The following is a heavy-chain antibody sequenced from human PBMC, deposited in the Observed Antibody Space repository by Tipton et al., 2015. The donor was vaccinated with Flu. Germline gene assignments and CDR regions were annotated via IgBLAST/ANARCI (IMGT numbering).Heavy chain of an antibody. CDR3: ARVTTVHVWYFDL. J-gene: IGHJ2*01. CDR1: GFSFSTYA. V-gene: IGHV3-23*01. D-gene: IGHD1-1*01. Sequence: GSLRLSCTTSGFSFSTYAMTWVRQAPGKGLEWIALISASGGSTYYADSVKGRFSISRDSSNSTVYLQMDSLRPADTAVYFCARVTTVHVWYFDLWGRGTPVTVSS. CDR2: ISASGGST.